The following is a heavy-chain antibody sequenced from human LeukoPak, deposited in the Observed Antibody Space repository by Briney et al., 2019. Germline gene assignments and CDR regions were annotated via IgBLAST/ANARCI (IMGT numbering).Heavy chain of an antibody. V-gene: IGHV1-69*05. J-gene: IGHJ5*02. D-gene: IGHD4-17*01. CDR2: IIPIFGTA. CDR1: GGTFSSYA. CDR3: ARGDRGDYVGWFDP. Sequence: EASVKVSCKASGGTFSSYAISWVRQAPGQGLEWMGGIIPIFGTANYAQKFQGRVTITTDESTGTAYMELSSLRSEDTAVYYCARGDRGDYVGWFDPWGQGTLVTVSS.